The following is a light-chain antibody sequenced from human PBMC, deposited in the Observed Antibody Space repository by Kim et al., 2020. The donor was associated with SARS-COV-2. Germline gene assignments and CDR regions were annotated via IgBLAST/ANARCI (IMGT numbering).Light chain of an antibody. CDR2: DAS. V-gene: IGKV1-33*01. J-gene: IGKJ4*01. CDR3: QHYNNLPLT. CDR1: QDISDY. Sequence: DIQMTQSPSSLSASVGDRVTITCQASQDISDYLNWYQQKPGKAPKLLIYDASDLETGVPSRFSGSGSGTDFTLTISSLQPEDIATYYCQHYNNLPLTFGGGTKVEI.